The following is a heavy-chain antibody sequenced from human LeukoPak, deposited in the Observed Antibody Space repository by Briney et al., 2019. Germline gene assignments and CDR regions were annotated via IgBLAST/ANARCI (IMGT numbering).Heavy chain of an antibody. CDR3: ARGYFDWLLSLEPFDY. CDR1: GYTFTGYY. Sequence: ASVKVSCKASGYTFTGYYMHWVRQAPGQGLEWMGWINPNSGGTNYAQKFQGRVTMTRDTSISTAYMELSRLRSDDTAVYYCARGYFDWLLSLEPFDYWGQGTLVTVSS. V-gene: IGHV1-2*02. D-gene: IGHD3-9*01. CDR2: INPNSGGT. J-gene: IGHJ4*02.